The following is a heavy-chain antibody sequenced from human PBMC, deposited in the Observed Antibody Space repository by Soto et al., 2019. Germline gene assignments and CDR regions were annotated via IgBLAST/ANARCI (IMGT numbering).Heavy chain of an antibody. CDR1: GGTFSSYA. Sequence: QVQLVQSGAEVKKPGSSVKVSCKASGGTFSSYAISWVRQAPGQGLEWMGGIIPIFGTANYAQKFQGRVTITADESTSTAYMELSRLRSEDTAVYYCARALGVVVPAAISYGMDVWGQGTTVTVSS. CDR3: ARALGVVVPAAISYGMDV. J-gene: IGHJ6*02. CDR2: IIPIFGTA. D-gene: IGHD2-2*02. V-gene: IGHV1-69*01.